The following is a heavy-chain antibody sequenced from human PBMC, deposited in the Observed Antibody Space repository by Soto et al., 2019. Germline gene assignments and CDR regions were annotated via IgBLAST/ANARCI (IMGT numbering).Heavy chain of an antibody. Sequence: GASVKVSCKASGYTFTGYYMHWARQAPGQGLEWMGWINPNSGGTNYAQKFQGWVTMTRDTSISTAYMELSRLRSDDTAVYYCARGLPLHGPMIVVVITELDYWGQGTLVTVSS. CDR3: ARGLPLHGPMIVVVITELDY. CDR1: GYTFTGYY. D-gene: IGHD3-22*01. J-gene: IGHJ4*02. V-gene: IGHV1-2*04. CDR2: INPNSGGT.